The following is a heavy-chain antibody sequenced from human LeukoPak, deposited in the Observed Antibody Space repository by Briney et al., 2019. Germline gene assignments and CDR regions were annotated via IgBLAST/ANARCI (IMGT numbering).Heavy chain of an antibody. CDR2: IYYSGST. CDR1: GGSISSSSYY. V-gene: IGHV4-39*07. CDR3: ARVAPLIAAAGGGLYY. D-gene: IGHD6-13*01. Sequence: SETLSLTCTVSGGSISSSSYYWGWIRQPPGKGLEWIGSIYYSGSTNYNPSLKSRVTISVDKSKNQFSLKLSSVTAADTAVYYCARVAPLIAAAGGGLYYWGQGTLVTVSS. J-gene: IGHJ4*02.